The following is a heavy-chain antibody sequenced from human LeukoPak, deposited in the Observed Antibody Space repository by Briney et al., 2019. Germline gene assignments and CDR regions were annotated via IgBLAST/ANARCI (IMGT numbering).Heavy chain of an antibody. D-gene: IGHD4-17*01. J-gene: IGHJ6*03. Sequence: PGGSLRLSCAASGFTFSSYWMSWVRQAPGQGLEWVANIKQDGSEKYYVDSVKGRFTISRDNAKNSLYLQMNSLRAEDTAVYYCARDRSPTLAVTTLYYYYYMDVWGKGTTVTVSS. CDR3: ARDRSPTLAVTTLYYYYYMDV. CDR2: IKQDGSEK. V-gene: IGHV3-7*01. CDR1: GFTFSSYW.